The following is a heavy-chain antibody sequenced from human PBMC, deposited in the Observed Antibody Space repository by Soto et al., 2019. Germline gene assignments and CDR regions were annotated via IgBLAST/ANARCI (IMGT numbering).Heavy chain of an antibody. CDR2: IIPIFGTA. J-gene: IGHJ4*02. CDR3: ARGGVKCSGGSCYRAPFDY. CDR1: GGTFSSDS. Sequence: SVKVSCKASGGTFSSDSISRGRNAPGQRLEWMGGIIPIFGTANYAQKFQGRVTITADESTSTAYMELSSLRSEDTAVYYCARGGVKCSGGSCYRAPFDYWGQGTLVTVSS. V-gene: IGHV1-69*13. D-gene: IGHD2-15*01.